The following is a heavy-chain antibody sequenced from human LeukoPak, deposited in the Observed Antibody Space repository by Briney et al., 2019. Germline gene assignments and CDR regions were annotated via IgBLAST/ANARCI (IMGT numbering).Heavy chain of an antibody. D-gene: IGHD3-9*01. Sequence: GGSLRLSCEASGFSFDDYAMNWVRQVPGKGLEWVSVISWNSGGIAYADAVKGRFIISRDNSKNTLYLQMNSLRAEDTAVYYCAKDQIRYFDWLLSFGSWFDPWGQGTLVTVSS. CDR3: AKDQIRYFDWLLSFGSWFDP. J-gene: IGHJ5*02. V-gene: IGHV3-9*01. CDR1: GFSFDDYA. CDR2: ISWNSGGI.